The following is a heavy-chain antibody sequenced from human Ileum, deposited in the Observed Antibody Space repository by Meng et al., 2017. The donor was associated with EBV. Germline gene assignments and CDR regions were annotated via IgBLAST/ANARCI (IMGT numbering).Heavy chain of an antibody. Sequence: QVQLQQWGAGLLKPSETPSLTCAVYGGSFSGYYWSWIRQPPGKGLEWIGEINHRGGAFYNPSLKSRVTMSIDTSKNQFSLKLNSVTAADTAVYYCASHPGGNSQYYSSGDDYWGQGALVTVSS. CDR2: INHRGGA. CDR1: GGSFSGYY. V-gene: IGHV4-34*01. CDR3: ASHPGGNSQYYSSGDDY. D-gene: IGHD3-22*01. J-gene: IGHJ4*02.